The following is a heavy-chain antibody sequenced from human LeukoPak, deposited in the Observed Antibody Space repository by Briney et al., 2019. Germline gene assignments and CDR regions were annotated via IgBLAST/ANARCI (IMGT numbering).Heavy chain of an antibody. J-gene: IGHJ3*02. CDR2: ISAYNGNT. CDR3: ARDLVVSSGSLLHAFDI. CDR1: GYTFTSYG. Sequence: ASVKVSCKASGYTFTSYGISWVRQAPGQGLEWMGWISAYNGNTNYAQKFQGRVTITADESTSTAYMELSSLRSEDTAVYYCARDLVVSSGSLLHAFDIWGQGTMVTVSS. V-gene: IGHV1-18*01. D-gene: IGHD6-19*01.